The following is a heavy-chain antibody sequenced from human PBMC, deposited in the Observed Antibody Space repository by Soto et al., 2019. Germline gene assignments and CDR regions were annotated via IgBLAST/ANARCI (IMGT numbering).Heavy chain of an antibody. Sequence: SETLSLTCTVSGGSVSSGSYYWSWIRQPPGKGLEWIGYIYYSGSTNYNPSLKSRVTISVDTSKNQFSLKLSSVTAADTAVYYCARGGEMATNAYYFDYWGQGTLVTVSS. D-gene: IGHD3-10*01. CDR1: GGSVSSGSYY. J-gene: IGHJ4*02. V-gene: IGHV4-61*01. CDR3: ARGGEMATNAYYFDY. CDR2: IYYSGST.